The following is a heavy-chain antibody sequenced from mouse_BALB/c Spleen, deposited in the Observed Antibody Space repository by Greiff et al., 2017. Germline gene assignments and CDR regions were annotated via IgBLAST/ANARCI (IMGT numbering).Heavy chain of an antibody. Sequence: VQLQQSGPGLVKPSQSLSLTCTVTGYSITSDYAWNWIRQFPGNKLEWMGYISYSGSTSYNPSLKSRISITRDTSKNQFFLQLNSVTTEDTATYYCASLDGYYYFDYWGQGTTLTVSS. CDR2: ISYSGST. J-gene: IGHJ2*01. CDR3: ASLDGYYYFDY. V-gene: IGHV3-2*02. D-gene: IGHD2-3*01. CDR1: GYSITSDYA.